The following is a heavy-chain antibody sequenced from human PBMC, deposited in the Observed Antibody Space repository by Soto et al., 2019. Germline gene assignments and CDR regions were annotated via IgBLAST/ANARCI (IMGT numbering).Heavy chain of an antibody. J-gene: IGHJ4*02. CDR2: INIDGSTT. CDR1: GFTFSTYW. CDR3: ARVGQGRYYFDY. Sequence: EVHLVESGGGLVQPGGSLRLSCAGSGFTFSTYWMHWVRQVPGKGLVWVSRINIDGSTTSYADSVKGRFTISRDNAKDKLYLQMNSLRAEDTAVYYCARVGQGRYYFDYWGQGTLVTVSS. V-gene: IGHV3-74*01.